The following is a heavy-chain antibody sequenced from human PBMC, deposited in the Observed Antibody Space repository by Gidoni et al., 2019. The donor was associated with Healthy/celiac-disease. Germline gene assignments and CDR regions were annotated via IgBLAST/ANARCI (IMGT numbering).Heavy chain of an antibody. CDR2: IYPGDSDT. Sequence: EVQLVQSGAEVKTPGESLKISCTGSGYSFTSYWIGWVRQMPGKGLEWMGIIYPGDSDTRYSPSFQGQVTISADKSISTAYLQWSSLKASDTAMYYCARRFWSGYYTGEEKDAFDYWGQGTLVTVSS. D-gene: IGHD3-3*01. J-gene: IGHJ4*02. V-gene: IGHV5-51*01. CDR3: ARRFWSGYYTGEEKDAFDY. CDR1: GYSFTSYW.